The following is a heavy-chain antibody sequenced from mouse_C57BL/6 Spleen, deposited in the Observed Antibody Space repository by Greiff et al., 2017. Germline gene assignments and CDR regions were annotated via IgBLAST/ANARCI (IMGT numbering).Heavy chain of an antibody. J-gene: IGHJ2*01. D-gene: IGHD2-5*01. CDR3: AGYSNYFDY. CDR1: GYTFTSYW. CDR2: IDPSDSYT. Sequence: QVQLQQPGAELVKPGASVQLSCKASGYTFTSYWMQWVKQRPGQGLEWIGEIDPSDSYTNYNQKFKGKATLTVDTSSSTAYMQLSSLTSEDSAVYYCAGYSNYFDYWGQGTTLTVSA. V-gene: IGHV1-50*01.